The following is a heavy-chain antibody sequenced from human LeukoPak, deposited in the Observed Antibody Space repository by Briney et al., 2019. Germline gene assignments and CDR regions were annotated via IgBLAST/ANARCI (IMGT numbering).Heavy chain of an antibody. D-gene: IGHD1-14*01. CDR1: GFTVSSNY. J-gene: IGHJ6*02. Sequence: GGSLRLSCAASGFTVSSNYMSWVRQAPGKGLEWVSVIYSGGSTYYADSVKGRFTISRDNSKNTLYLQMNSLRAEDTAVYYCAGIHTGLPDDYCYYGMDVWGQGTTVTVSS. CDR2: IYSGGST. V-gene: IGHV3-66*02. CDR3: AGIHTGLPDDYCYYGMDV.